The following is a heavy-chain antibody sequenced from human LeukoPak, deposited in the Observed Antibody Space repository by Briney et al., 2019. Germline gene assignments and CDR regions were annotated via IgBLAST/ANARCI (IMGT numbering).Heavy chain of an antibody. CDR3: AREGYYGSGYFDY. CDR2: ISSSSITI. V-gene: IGHV3-48*01. D-gene: IGHD3-10*01. CDR1: GFTFSTYS. Sequence: GGSLRLSCAASGFTFSTYSMNWVRQAPGKGLEWVSYISSSSITIYYADSVKGRFTISRDNAKNSLYLQINSLRAEDTAVYYCAREGYYGSGYFDYWGQGTLVTVSS. J-gene: IGHJ4*02.